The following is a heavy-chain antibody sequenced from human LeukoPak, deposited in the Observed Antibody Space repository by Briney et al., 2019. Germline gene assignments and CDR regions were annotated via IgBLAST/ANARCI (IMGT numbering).Heavy chain of an antibody. Sequence: GGSLSLSCAASGFTLSNYWMSWVRQAPGKGLEWVANIKQDGSKLSYVDSVKGRFTVSRDNAKNSLYLQMNSLRAEDTAVYYCARWEARDTWVYDYWGQGTLVTVSS. CDR2: IKQDGSKL. CDR3: ARWEARDTWVYDY. V-gene: IGHV3-7*01. D-gene: IGHD1-26*01. CDR1: GFTLSNYW. J-gene: IGHJ4*02.